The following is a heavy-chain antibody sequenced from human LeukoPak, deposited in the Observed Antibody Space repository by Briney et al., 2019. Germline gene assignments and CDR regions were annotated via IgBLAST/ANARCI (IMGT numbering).Heavy chain of an antibody. Sequence: SVKVSCKASGGTFSSYAISWVRQAPGQGLEWMGEIIPIFGTANYAQKFQGRVTITADESTSTAYMELSSLRSEDTAVYYCAECSSTSCYFGNILNMAFDIWGQGTMVTVSS. J-gene: IGHJ3*02. CDR1: GGTFSSYA. V-gene: IGHV1-69*13. D-gene: IGHD2-2*01. CDR2: IIPIFGTA. CDR3: AECSSTSCYFGNILNMAFDI.